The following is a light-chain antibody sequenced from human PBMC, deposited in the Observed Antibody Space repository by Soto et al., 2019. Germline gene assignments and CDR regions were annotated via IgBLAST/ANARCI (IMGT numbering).Light chain of an antibody. J-gene: IGKJ1*01. CDR1: QTISSY. CDR2: SAS. Sequence: DLQMTQSPSSLSASVGDKVTITCRASQTISSYLNWYQQKPGQAPTLLIYSASTLQSGVPLRFSGSGFGTDFTLTINSLQPEDFATYYCQQSSDSSWTFDQGTNVEIK. CDR3: QQSSDSSWT. V-gene: IGKV1-39*01.